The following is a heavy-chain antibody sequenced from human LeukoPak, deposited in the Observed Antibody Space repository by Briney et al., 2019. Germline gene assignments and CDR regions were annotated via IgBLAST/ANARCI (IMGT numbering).Heavy chain of an antibody. J-gene: IGHJ4*02. CDR2: IKQDGSEK. Sequence: PGGSLRLSCAASGFTFSSYWMSWVRQAPGKGLEWVANIKQDGSEKYYVDSVKGRFTISRDNAKNSLYLQMNSLRAEDTAVSYCARDGRYYYDSSGYLDYWGQGTLVTVSS. V-gene: IGHV3-7*01. CDR3: ARDGRYYYDSSGYLDY. D-gene: IGHD3-22*01. CDR1: GFTFSSYW.